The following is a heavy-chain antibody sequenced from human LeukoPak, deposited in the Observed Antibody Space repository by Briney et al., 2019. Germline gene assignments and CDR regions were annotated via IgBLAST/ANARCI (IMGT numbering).Heavy chain of an antibody. CDR1: GGSISSYY. D-gene: IGHD3-10*01. Sequence: SETLSLTCTVSGGSISSYYWSWIRQPPGKGLEWIGYIYYSGSTNYNPSLKSRVTISVDTSKNQFSLKLSSVTAADTAVYYCARGRRITTERIMAWFDPWGQGTLVTVSS. J-gene: IGHJ5*02. CDR3: ARGRRITTERIMAWFDP. CDR2: IYYSGST. V-gene: IGHV4-59*01.